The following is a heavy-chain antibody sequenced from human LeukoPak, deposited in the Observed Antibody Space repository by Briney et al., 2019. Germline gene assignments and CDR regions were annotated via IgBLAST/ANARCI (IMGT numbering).Heavy chain of an antibody. D-gene: IGHD1-26*01. CDR1: GGSISSYY. V-gene: IGHV4-4*07. CDR3: ARMYSGSYGGIDY. CDR2: IYSSGNT. Sequence: SETLSLTCTVSGGSISSYYWSWVRQPAGKGLEWIGRIYSSGNTDYNPSLKSRVTMSVDTSKNQFSPNMRFVTAADTALYYCARMYSGSYGGIDYWGQGTLVTVSS. J-gene: IGHJ4*02.